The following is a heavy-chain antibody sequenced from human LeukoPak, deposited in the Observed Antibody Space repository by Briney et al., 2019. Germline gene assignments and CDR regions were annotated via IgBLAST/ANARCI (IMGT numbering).Heavy chain of an antibody. J-gene: IGHJ4*02. Sequence: SETLSLTCTVSGGSISSYYWRWIRQPPGKGLEWIGYIYYSGSTNYNPSIKSRVTISVDTSKNQFSLKLSSVTAADTAVYYCARGVIRWHYFDYWGQGTLVTVSS. CDR3: ARGVIRWHYFDY. CDR1: GGSISSYY. V-gene: IGHV4-59*01. CDR2: IYYSGST. D-gene: IGHD4-17*01.